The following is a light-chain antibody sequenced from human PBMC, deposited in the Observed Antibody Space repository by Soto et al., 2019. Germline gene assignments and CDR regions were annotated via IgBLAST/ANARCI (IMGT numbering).Light chain of an antibody. CDR2: EVT. J-gene: IGLJ1*01. CDR3: CSNAGSHYYV. CDR1: SSDVGGYNY. V-gene: IGLV2-8*02. Sequence: ALTQPPSASRSPGQSVTISCTGTSSDVGGYNYVSWYQQHPGKAPKLLIYEVTKRPSGVPDRFSGSKSGNTASLTVSGLQADDEAEYYCCSNAGSHYYVFGTGTKLTV.